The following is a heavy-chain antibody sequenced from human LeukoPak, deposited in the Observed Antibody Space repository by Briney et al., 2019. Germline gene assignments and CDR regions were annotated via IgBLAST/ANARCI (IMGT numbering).Heavy chain of an antibody. CDR3: ARDTTTRTYYGMDV. J-gene: IGHJ6*04. V-gene: IGHV1-69*06. Sequence: SVKVSCKASGGTFSSYAISWVRQAPGQGLEWMGGIIPIFGTANYAQKFQGRVTITADRSTSTAYMELSSLRSGDTATYYCARDTTTRTYYGMDVWGKGTTVTVSS. D-gene: IGHD1-14*01. CDR2: IIPIFGTA. CDR1: GGTFSSYA.